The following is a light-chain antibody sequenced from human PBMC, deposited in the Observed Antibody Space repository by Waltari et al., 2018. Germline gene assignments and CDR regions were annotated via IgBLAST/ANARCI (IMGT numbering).Light chain of an antibody. CDR2: GND. V-gene: IGLV1-44*01. J-gene: IGLJ3*02. CDR3: AAWDDSLNGWV. Sequence: QSVLTQPPSASGTPGLRVTISCSGSSSNIGSNPGNWYKHLPGRAPKPPIYGNDQRPSGVPDRISGSKSGSSASLAINGLQSEDEADYYCAAWDDSLNGWVFGGGTKLTVL. CDR1: SSNIGSNP.